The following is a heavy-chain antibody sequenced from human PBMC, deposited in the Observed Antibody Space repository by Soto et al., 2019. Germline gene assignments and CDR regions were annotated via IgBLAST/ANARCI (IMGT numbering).Heavy chain of an antibody. CDR3: AKENWANPDY. J-gene: IGHJ4*02. CDR1: GFNFRDRV. CDR2: ISKDSGRAT. Sequence: QTLPCAPSGFNFRDRVISWLRQAPGKGLEWISSISKDSGRATRYADSVKGRFTISRDNAKNSLFLQMNNLTVEDTAAYYCAKENWANPDYWVQGALVTVTS. V-gene: IGHV3-11*01. D-gene: IGHD7-27*01.